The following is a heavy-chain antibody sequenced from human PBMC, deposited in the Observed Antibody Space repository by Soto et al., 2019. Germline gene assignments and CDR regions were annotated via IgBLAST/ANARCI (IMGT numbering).Heavy chain of an antibody. D-gene: IGHD6-13*01. CDR1: GYTFTSYG. J-gene: IGHJ4*02. V-gene: IGHV1-18*01. CDR3: ARWDSSSWQNYFDY. CDR2: ISAYNGNT. Sequence: ASVKVSCKASGYTFTSYGISWVRQAPGQGLEWMGWISAYNGNTNYAQKLQGRVTMTTDTSTSTAYMELRSLRSDDTAVYYCARWDSSSWQNYFDYWGQGTLVTVSS.